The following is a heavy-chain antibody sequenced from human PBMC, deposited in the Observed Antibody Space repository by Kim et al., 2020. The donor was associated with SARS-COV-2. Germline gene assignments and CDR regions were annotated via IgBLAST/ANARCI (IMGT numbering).Heavy chain of an antibody. CDR1: GGSISSGGNY. J-gene: IGHJ6*01. CDR2: IYYSGST. V-gene: IGHV4-31*03. CDR3: ARDALKNPVPLGYYYYCGMDV. Sequence: SETLSLTCTVSGGSISSGGNYWSWIRQHPGKGLEWIGYIYYSGSTYYNPSLKSRLTISVDTSKNQFSLKLSSVTAADTAVYYCARDALKNPVPLGYYYYCGMDVWGQGTTVTVSS.